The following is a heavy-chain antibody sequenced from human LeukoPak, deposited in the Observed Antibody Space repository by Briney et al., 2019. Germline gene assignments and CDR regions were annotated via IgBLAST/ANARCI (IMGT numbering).Heavy chain of an antibody. V-gene: IGHV3-23*01. J-gene: IGHJ4*02. CDR2: FSRSGNT. CDR1: GFTFSTSV. Sequence: GGSLRLSCAGSGFTFSTSVMSWVRQAPGRGLEWVATFSRSGNTYYADSVKGQFTISRDNSQSMFFLQMNSLRAEDTAVYYCALRGKYYFDYWGQGTLVTVSS. D-gene: IGHD3-16*01. CDR3: ALRGKYYFDY.